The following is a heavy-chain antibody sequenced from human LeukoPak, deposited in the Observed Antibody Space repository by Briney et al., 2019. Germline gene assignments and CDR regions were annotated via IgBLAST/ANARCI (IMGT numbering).Heavy chain of an antibody. V-gene: IGHV3-21*01. CDR1: GVIFSGYS. J-gene: IGHJ4*02. D-gene: IGHD2-2*01. CDR3: ATSTSRAGGPGRHSFDY. Sequence: GGSLRLSCAASGVIFSGYSMNWGRQAPGEGLEWGSSISGSSTYMYYADSLKGRSTIPRDNAKKSRYLQMNSRRPEDTAVYYCATSTSRAGGPGRHSFDYWGQGTLVAVSS. CDR2: ISGSSTYM.